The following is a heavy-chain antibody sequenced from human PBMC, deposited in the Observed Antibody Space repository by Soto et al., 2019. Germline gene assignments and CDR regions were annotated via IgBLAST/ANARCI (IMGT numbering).Heavy chain of an antibody. J-gene: IGHJ4*02. D-gene: IGHD3-3*01. CDR2: MNPNRGNT. CDR1: GYTFTSYD. CDR3: ARGERVTIFGVVIYYFDY. Sequence: QVQLVQSGAEVKKPGASVKVSCKASGYTFTSYDINWVRQATGQGLEWMGWMNPNRGNTGYAQKFQGRGTSTRNTSISTAYMERSSLRSEDTAVYYCARGERVTIFGVVIYYFDYGGQGTLVTVSS. V-gene: IGHV1-8*01.